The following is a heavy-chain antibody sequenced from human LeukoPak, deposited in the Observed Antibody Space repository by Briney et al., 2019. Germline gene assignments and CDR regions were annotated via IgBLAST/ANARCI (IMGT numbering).Heavy chain of an antibody. J-gene: IGHJ4*02. CDR3: ARGGYSYGYGGSYQVDY. Sequence: PGGSLRLSCAASGFTFSSYAMSWVRQAPGKGLEWVSAISGSGGSTYHADSVKGRFTISRDNSKHTLYLQMNSLRAEDTAVYYCARGGYSYGYGGSYQVDYWGQGTLVAVSS. V-gene: IGHV3-23*01. D-gene: IGHD5-18*01. CDR1: GFTFSSYA. CDR2: ISGSGGST.